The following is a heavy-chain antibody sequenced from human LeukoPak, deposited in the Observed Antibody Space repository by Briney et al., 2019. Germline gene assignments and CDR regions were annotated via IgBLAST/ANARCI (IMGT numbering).Heavy chain of an antibody. J-gene: IGHJ4*02. CDR1: GFTVSSNY. CDR3: AREVLDPSTGFDY. V-gene: IGHV3-53*01. D-gene: IGHD3/OR15-3a*01. CDR2: IYSGGST. Sequence: GGSLRLSCAASGFTVSSNYMSWVRQAPGKGLEWVSVIYSGGSTYYADSVRGRFTISRDNSKNTLYLQMNSLRAEDTAVYYCAREVLDPSTGFDYWGQGTLVTVSS.